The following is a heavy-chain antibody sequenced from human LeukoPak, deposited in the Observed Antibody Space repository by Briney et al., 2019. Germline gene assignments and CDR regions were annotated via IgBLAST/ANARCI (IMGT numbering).Heavy chain of an antibody. CDR3: ARGEGVVVVPAAMGQSRIAAAGPFDY. CDR1: GGTFSSYA. V-gene: IGHV1-69*05. CDR2: IIPIFGTA. D-gene: IGHD2-2*01. J-gene: IGHJ4*02. Sequence: SVKVSCKASGGTFSSYAISWVRQAPGQGLEWMGRIIPIFGTANYAQKFQGRVTITTDESTGTAYMELSSLRSEDTAVYYCARGEGVVVVPAAMGQSRIAAAGPFDYWGQGTLVTVSS.